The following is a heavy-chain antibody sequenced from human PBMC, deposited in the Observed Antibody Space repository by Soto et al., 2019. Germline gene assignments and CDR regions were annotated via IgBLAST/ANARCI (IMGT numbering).Heavy chain of an antibody. D-gene: IGHD3-9*01. CDR2: ISGSGGST. J-gene: IGHJ6*04. V-gene: IGHV3-23*01. CDR1: GFTFSSYA. Sequence: PGGSLRLSCAASGFTFSSYAMSWVRQAPGKGLEWVSAISGSGGSTYYADSVKGRFTISRDNSKNTLYLQMNSLRAEDTAVYYCAKGGKYYDILTGYYPAHTPVWVKGTTVTVSS. CDR3: AKGGKYYDILTGYYPAHTPV.